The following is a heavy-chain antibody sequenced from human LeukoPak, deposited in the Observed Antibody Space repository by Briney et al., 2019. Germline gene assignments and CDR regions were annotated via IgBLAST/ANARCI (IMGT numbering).Heavy chain of an antibody. CDR1: GYSFADYY. V-gene: IGHV1-24*01. CDR2: FDPEDGET. CDR3: ATYVTITMVRGLTLDLGWFDP. J-gene: IGHJ5*02. D-gene: IGHD3-10*01. Sequence: ASVKVSCKASGYSFADYYMHWVRQAPGKGLEWMGGFDPEDGETIYAQKFQGRVTMTEDTSTDTAYMELSSLRSEDTAVYYCATYVTITMVRGLTLDLGWFDPWGQGTLVTVSS.